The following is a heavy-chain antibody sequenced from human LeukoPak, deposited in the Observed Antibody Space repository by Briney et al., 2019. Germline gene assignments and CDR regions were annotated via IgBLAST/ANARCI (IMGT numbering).Heavy chain of an antibody. J-gene: IGHJ4*02. CDR2: ISVYKGNT. CDR1: GYTFTSYG. Sequence: AAVKVSCKASGYTFTSYGISWVRQAPGQGLEWMGWISVYKGNTNYAQKLQGRVTMTTDTSTSTVYMELRSLRSDDTAVYYCGRSMDSSTSRLIEYWGQGTLVTVSS. D-gene: IGHD6-6*01. CDR3: GRSMDSSTSRLIEY. V-gene: IGHV1-18*01.